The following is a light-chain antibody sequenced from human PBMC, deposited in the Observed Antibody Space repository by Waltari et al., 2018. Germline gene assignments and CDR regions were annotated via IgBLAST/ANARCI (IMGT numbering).Light chain of an antibody. J-gene: IGLJ3*02. CDR1: SSNIGSYTL. V-gene: IGLV2-23*02. CDR2: EVY. CDR3: CSYAGSNSWV. Sequence: QSALIQPASVSGSPGQSITISCTGPSSNIGSYTLFSWYQQYPGNAPKVMIYEVYKRPSGVSNRFSGSKSGNTASLTISGLQAEDETDYYCCSYAGSNSWVFGGGTKVTVL.